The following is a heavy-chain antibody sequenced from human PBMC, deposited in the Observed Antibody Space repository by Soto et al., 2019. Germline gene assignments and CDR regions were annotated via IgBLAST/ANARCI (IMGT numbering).Heavy chain of an antibody. CDR2: INPILGTA. D-gene: IGHD2-15*01. CDR1: GGTFSSYT. Sequence: QVQLVQSGAEVKKPGSSVKVSCKASGGTFSSYTISWVRQAPGQGLEWMGRINPILGTANYAQKFQGRVTLTADGSTSTAYMDLSSLRSEDTAVYYXARSYCSGGTCYHDWFD. J-gene: IGHJ5*02. V-gene: IGHV1-69*01. CDR3: ARSYCSGGTCYHDWFD.